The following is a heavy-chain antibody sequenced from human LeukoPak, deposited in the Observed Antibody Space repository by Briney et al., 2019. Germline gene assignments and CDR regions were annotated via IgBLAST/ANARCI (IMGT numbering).Heavy chain of an antibody. CDR2: TYYSGST. CDR1: GGSISSYY. D-gene: IGHD5-12*01. V-gene: IGHV4-59*01. CDR3: ARVTGYSGYDFDY. Sequence: SETLSLTCTVSGGSISSYYWSWIRQPPGKGLEWIGYTYYSGSTNYNPSLKSRVTISVDTSKNQFSLKLSSVTAADTAVYYCARVTGYSGYDFDYWGQGTLVTVSS. J-gene: IGHJ4*02.